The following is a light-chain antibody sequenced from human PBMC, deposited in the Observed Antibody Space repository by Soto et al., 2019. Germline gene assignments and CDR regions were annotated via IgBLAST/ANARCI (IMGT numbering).Light chain of an antibody. J-gene: IGKJ4*01. V-gene: IGKV3-11*01. CDR2: DAS. CDR3: QQRSKWPT. CDR1: QSVSRY. Sequence: EIALTQSPSTLSLSPGERATLSCRASQSVSRYLVWYQQKRGQAPRLLIYDASNRATGIPARFSGSGSGTDFTLTISSLEPEDFAVYYCQQRSKWPTFGGGTKVDI.